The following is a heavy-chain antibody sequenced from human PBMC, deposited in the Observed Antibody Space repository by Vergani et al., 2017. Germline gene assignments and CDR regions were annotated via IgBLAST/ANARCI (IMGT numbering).Heavy chain of an antibody. Sequence: DVELLESGGALVQPGGSLRLSCAASGFRFSNYAMSWVRQAPGKGLEWVAAIASSGTITYYSDSVKCRFTVSRDNSQSTLFLQMSSLRAEDTALYYCAKGGTITSFGSVDYYWGQGTLVTVSS. D-gene: IGHD3-3*01. CDR2: IASSGTIT. J-gene: IGHJ4*02. CDR3: AKGGTITSFGSVDYY. V-gene: IGHV3-23*01. CDR1: GFRFSNYA.